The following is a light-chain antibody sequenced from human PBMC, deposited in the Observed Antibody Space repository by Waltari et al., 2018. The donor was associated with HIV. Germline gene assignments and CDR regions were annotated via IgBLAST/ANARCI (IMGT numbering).Light chain of an antibody. CDR3: FSPDSSGDHYV. V-gene: IGLV3-10*01. CDR1: ALPRKY. Sequence: SYELTQPPSVSVSPGQTAKITCSGDALPRKYAYWYQQASGQAPKLVIYEDNKRHSEIPERFSGSTSGTLATLTINGAQVEDEADYYCFSPDSSGDHYVFGTGTKVTVL. J-gene: IGLJ1*01. CDR2: EDN.